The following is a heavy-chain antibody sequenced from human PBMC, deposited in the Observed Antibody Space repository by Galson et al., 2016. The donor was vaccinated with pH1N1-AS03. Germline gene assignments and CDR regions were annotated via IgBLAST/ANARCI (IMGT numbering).Heavy chain of an antibody. D-gene: IGHD2/OR15-2a*01. Sequence: SLRLSCAASGFTFSSYWMHWVRHLPGKGLVWVSGIDSDGSNTYYADSVRGRFTISRDNAKNTPYLQMNSLRAEDTALYYCADPFGLPWGQGTLITVSS. CDR2: IDSDGSNT. CDR3: ADPFGLP. CDR1: GFTFSSYW. V-gene: IGHV3-74*01. J-gene: IGHJ4*02.